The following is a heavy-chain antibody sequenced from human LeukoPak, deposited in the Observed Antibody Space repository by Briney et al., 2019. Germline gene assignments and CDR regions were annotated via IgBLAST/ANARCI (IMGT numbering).Heavy chain of an antibody. CDR2: INHSGST. D-gene: IGHD5-18*01. Sequence: PSETLSLTCAVYGGSFSGYYWSWIRQPPGKGLEWIGEINHSGSTNYNPSLKSRVTISVDTSKNQFSLKLSSVTAADTAVYYCARGPVYSYGYCDADYWGQGTLVTVSS. J-gene: IGHJ4*02. CDR3: ARGPVYSYGYCDADY. V-gene: IGHV4-34*01. CDR1: GGSFSGYY.